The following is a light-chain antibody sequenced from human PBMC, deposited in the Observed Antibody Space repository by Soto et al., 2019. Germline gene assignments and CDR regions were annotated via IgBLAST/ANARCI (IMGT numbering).Light chain of an antibody. CDR3: QQRSNWPPGLT. CDR2: DAS. J-gene: IGKJ4*01. Sequence: EIVLTQSPGTLSLSPGEIATLSCSASQNVSSYLAWYQQKPGQAPRLLIYDASNRATGIPARFSGSGSGPDFTLTISRLEPEDFAVYYCQQRSNWPPGLTFGGGTKVDIK. CDR1: QNVSSY. V-gene: IGKV3-11*01.